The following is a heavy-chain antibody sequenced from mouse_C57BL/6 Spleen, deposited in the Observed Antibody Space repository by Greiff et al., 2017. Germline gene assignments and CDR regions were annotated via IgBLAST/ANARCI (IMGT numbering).Heavy chain of an antibody. CDR3: ARGDYGSSGFAY. CDR2: ISYDGSN. Sequence: VQLKESGPGLVKPSQSLSLTCSVTGYSITSGYYWNWIRQFPGNKLEWMGYISYDGSNNYNPSLKNRISITRDTSKNQFFLKLNSVTTEDTATYYCARGDYGSSGFAYWGQGTLVTVSA. CDR1: GYSITSGYY. D-gene: IGHD1-1*01. V-gene: IGHV3-6*01. J-gene: IGHJ3*01.